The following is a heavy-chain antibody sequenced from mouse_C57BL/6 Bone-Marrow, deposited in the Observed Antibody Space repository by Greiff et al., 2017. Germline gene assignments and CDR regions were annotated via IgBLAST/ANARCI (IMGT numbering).Heavy chain of an antibody. D-gene: IGHD1-1*01. CDR3: AREIYYYGSRSYWYFDV. J-gene: IGHJ1*03. CDR1: GYTFTSYW. V-gene: IGHV1-69*01. CDR2: IDPSDSYT. Sequence: QVQLQQPGAELVMPGASVKLSCKASGYTFTSYWMHWVKQRPGQGLEWIGEIDPSDSYTNYNQKFKGKSTLTVDKSSSTAYMQLSSLTSEDFAVYYCAREIYYYGSRSYWYFDVWGTGTTVTVSS.